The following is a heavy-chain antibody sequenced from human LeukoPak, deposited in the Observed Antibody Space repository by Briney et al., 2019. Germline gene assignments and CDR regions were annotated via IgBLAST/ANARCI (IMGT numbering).Heavy chain of an antibody. J-gene: IGHJ6*02. V-gene: IGHV5-51*01. CDR2: IYPGDSDT. CDR1: GYSFTSYW. Sequence: GESLKISCKGSGYSFTSYWIGWVRQMPGKGLEWMGIIYPGDSDTRCSPSSQGQVTISADKSISTAYLQWSSLKASDTAMYYCARQDCDMTTGNGMDVWGQGTTVTVSS. D-gene: IGHD3-9*01. CDR3: ARQDCDMTTGNGMDV.